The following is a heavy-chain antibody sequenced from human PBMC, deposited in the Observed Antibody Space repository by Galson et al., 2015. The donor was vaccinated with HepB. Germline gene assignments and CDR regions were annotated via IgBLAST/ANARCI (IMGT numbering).Heavy chain of an antibody. D-gene: IGHD2-15*01. CDR2: ISSSSYI. CDR3: ARDGGLYCSGGSCYSDY. J-gene: IGHJ4*02. V-gene: IGHV3-21*01. Sequence: SLRLSCAASGFTFSSYSMNWVRQAPGKGLEWVSSISSSSYIYYADSVKGRFTISRDNSKNSLYLQMNSLRAEDTAVYYCARDGGLYCSGGSCYSDYWGQGTLVTVSS. CDR1: GFTFSSYS.